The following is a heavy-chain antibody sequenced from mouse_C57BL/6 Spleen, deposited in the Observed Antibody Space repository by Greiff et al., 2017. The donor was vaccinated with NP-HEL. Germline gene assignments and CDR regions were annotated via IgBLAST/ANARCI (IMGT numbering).Heavy chain of an antibody. J-gene: IGHJ1*03. CDR1: GFTFSDYG. CDR2: ISSGSSTI. CDR3: ARKNYYYGSSYDWYFDV. V-gene: IGHV5-17*01. Sequence: EVMLVESGGGLVKPGGSLKLSCAASGFTFSDYGMHWVRQAPEKGLEWVAYISSGSSTIYYADTVKGRFTISRDNAKNTLFLQMTSLRSEDTAMYYCARKNYYYGSSYDWYFDVWGTGTTVTVSS. D-gene: IGHD1-1*01.